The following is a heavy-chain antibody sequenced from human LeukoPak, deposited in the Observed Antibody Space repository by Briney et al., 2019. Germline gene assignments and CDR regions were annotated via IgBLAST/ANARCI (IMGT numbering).Heavy chain of an antibody. V-gene: IGHV1-18*01. D-gene: IGHD6-13*01. Sequence: ASVKVSCKASGYIFSSYGISWVRQAPGQGLEWMGWISAYNGHTNYAQKLQGRVTMTIDTSTSTAYMELRSLRSDDTAVYYCASSKWSAGGDYYHYMDVWGKGTTVTVSS. CDR2: ISAYNGHT. CDR1: GYIFSSYG. CDR3: ASSKWSAGGDYYHYMDV. J-gene: IGHJ6*03.